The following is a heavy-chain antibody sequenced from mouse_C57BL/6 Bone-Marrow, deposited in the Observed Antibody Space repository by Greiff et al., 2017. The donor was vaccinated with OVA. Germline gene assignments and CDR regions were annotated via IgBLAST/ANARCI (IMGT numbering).Heavy chain of an antibody. CDR1: GFSLTSYG. J-gene: IGHJ3*01. CDR3: ARHGRSGNYEGAWFAY. D-gene: IGHD2-1*01. CDR2: IWSDGST. V-gene: IGHV2-6-1*01. Sequence: VQVVESGPGLVAPSQSLSITCTVSGFSLTSYGVHWVRQPPGKGLEWLVVIWSDGSTTYNSALKSRLSISKDNSKSQVFLKMNSLQTDDTAMYYCARHGRSGNYEGAWFAYWGQGTLVTVSA.